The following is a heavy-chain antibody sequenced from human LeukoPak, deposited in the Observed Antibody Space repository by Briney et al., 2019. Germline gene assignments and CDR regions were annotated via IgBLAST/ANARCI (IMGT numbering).Heavy chain of an antibody. V-gene: IGHV3-33*06. CDR1: GFTFSSYG. CDR2: IWYDGSNK. Sequence: PGGSLRLSCAASGFTFSSYGMHWVRQAPGKGLEWVAVIWYDGSNKYYADSVKGRFTISRDNSKNTLYLQMNSLRAEDTAVYYCAKDGGYCSGGSCYSGVFVHYWGQRTLVTVSS. J-gene: IGHJ4*02. CDR3: AKDGGYCSGGSCYSGVFVHY. D-gene: IGHD2-15*01.